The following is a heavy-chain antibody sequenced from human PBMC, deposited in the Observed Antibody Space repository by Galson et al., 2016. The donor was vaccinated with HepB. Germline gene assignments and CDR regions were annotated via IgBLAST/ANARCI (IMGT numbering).Heavy chain of an antibody. CDR3: AKLGEIVVVIMAYFQH. CDR1: GFIFRRFA. J-gene: IGHJ1*01. CDR2: ISGSGGST. Sequence: SLRLSCAASGFIFRRFAMNWVRQAPGKGLEWVSTISGSGGSTYYADSVKGRFTISRDNSKNTLYLEMNSLRAEDTAVYYCAKLGEIVVVIMAYFQHWGQGTLVTVSS. D-gene: IGHD3-22*01. V-gene: IGHV3-23*01.